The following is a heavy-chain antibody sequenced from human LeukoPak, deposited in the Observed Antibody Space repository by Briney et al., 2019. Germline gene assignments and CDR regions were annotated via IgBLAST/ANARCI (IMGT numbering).Heavy chain of an antibody. CDR1: GFTFRSYG. D-gene: IGHD6-19*01. V-gene: IGHV3-30*02. Sequence: GGSLRLSCSVSGFTFRSYGMYWVCQGPDKGLEWVAFIRNDGSDKYHADSVKGRFTVSRDNSKNTLYLQMNSLRADDTAVYYCARDSTGWYYQYWGQGTLVTVSS. CDR3: ARDSTGWYYQY. J-gene: IGHJ4*02. CDR2: IRNDGSDK.